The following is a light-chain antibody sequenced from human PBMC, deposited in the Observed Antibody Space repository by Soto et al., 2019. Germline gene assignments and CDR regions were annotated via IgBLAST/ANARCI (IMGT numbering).Light chain of an antibody. CDR3: SSYTSGSLV. V-gene: IGLV2-14*01. Sequence: QSALTQPASVSGSPGQSITISCTGTSSDVGGYNYVSWYQQHPGKAPKLMIYDVSNRPSGVSNRFSGSKSGNTASLTISGLQAEDEADYYCSSYTSGSLVFRTGTKVTVL. CDR1: SSDVGGYNY. J-gene: IGLJ1*01. CDR2: DVS.